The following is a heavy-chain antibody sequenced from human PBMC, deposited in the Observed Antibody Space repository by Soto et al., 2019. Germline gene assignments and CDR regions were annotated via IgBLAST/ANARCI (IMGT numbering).Heavy chain of an antibody. D-gene: IGHD3-3*01. CDR2: INEDSTYI. CDR1: GFTFSAFS. V-gene: IGHV3-21*02. Sequence: EVRLVESGGGLVKPGGSLRLSCAASGFTFSAFSMNWVRQAPGTGLEWLSSINEDSTYIYYGDSLRGRSTISRDNAKDSLYLQIDSLRAEDTAVYYCVRDFGLYFRSGYMDVWGDGATVIVS. CDR3: VRDFGLYFRSGYMDV. J-gene: IGHJ6*03.